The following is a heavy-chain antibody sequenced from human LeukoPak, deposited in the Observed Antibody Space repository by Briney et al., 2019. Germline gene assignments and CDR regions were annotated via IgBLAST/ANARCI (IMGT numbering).Heavy chain of an antibody. D-gene: IGHD3-16*02. J-gene: IGHJ4*02. CDR1: GFTFSSYW. V-gene: IGHV3-7*01. CDR2: IKQDGSEK. Sequence: GGSLRLSCAASGFTFSSYWMSWVRQAPGKGLEWVANIKQDGSEKYYVDSVKGRFTISRDNAKNSLYLQMNSLRAEDTAVYYCARGLVVITFGGVIVPTDFFDYWGQGTLVTVSS. CDR3: ARGLVVITFGGVIVPTDFFDY.